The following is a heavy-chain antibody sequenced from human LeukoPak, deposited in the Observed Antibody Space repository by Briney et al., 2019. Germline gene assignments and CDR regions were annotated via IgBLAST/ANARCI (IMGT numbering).Heavy chain of an antibody. CDR2: IYYSGTT. V-gene: IGHV4-31*03. D-gene: IGHD3-22*01. Sequence: PSQTLSLTCTVSGGSISSGGYYWSWIRQHPGKGLEWIGYIYYSGTTYYNPSLKSRVTMSADTSKNQFSLKLSSVTAADTAVYYCARGGWSSGYFLFADFWGQGTLVTVSS. CDR3: ARGGWSSGYFLFADF. CDR1: GGSISSGGYY. J-gene: IGHJ4*02.